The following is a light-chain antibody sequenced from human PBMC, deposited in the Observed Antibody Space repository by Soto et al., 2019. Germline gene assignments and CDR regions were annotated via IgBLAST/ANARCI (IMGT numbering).Light chain of an antibody. CDR3: SSYTSRSTVV. V-gene: IGLV2-14*01. CDR2: EVS. Sequence: QSALTQPTSVSGSPGQSITISCTGTSSDVSGYNYVSWYQQYPGKAPKHMIYEVSNRPSWVSNRFSGSKSGNTASLTISGLQAEDEADYYCSSYTSRSTVVFGGGTKLTVL. CDR1: SSDVSGYNY. J-gene: IGLJ3*02.